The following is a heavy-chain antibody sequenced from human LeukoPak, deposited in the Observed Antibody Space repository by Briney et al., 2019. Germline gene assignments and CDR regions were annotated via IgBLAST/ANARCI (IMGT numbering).Heavy chain of an antibody. CDR2: IYGGGST. D-gene: IGHD4-17*01. Sequence: GGSLRLSCAASGFTVSSNYMSWVRQAPGKGLEWVSVIYGGGSTYYADSVKGRFTISRDNSKNTLYLQMNSLRAEDTAVYYCARDLYGAERGYWGQGTLVTVSS. V-gene: IGHV3-53*01. J-gene: IGHJ4*02. CDR3: ARDLYGAERGY. CDR1: GFTVSSNY.